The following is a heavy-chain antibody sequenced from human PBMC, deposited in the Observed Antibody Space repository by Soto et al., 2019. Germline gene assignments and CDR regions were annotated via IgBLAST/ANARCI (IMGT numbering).Heavy chain of an antibody. D-gene: IGHD5-12*01. J-gene: IGHJ6*02. V-gene: IGHV3-30*18. CDR1: GCTFSSYG. Sequence: GSLVLACSASGCTFSSYGMHWVRQAAGKGLEWVAVISYDGSNKYYADSVKGRFTISRDNSKNTLYLQMNSLRAEDTAVYYCAKDLGIVATIKYYGMDVWGQGTKVTVYS. CDR3: AKDLGIVATIKYYGMDV. CDR2: ISYDGSNK.